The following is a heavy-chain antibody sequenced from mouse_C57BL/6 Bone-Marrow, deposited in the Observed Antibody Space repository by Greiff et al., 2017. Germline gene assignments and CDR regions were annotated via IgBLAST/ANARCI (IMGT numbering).Heavy chain of an antibody. CDR2: IYPGSGST. V-gene: IGHV1-55*01. J-gene: IGHJ1*03. D-gene: IGHD2-10*01. CDR3: ARPYYCNYWYFEV. Sequence: VQLQQPGAELVKPGASVKMSCKASGYTFTSYWITWVKQRPGQGLEWIGDIYPGSGSTNYNDKFKSKATLTVDTSSSTAYMKLSSLTSEDSAVDYCARPYYCNYWYFEVWGTGTTVTVSS. CDR1: GYTFTSYW.